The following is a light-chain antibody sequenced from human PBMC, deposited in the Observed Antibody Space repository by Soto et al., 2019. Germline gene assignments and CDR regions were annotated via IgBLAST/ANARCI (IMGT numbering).Light chain of an antibody. CDR3: QHYGVSLT. CDR1: QSVTRRY. CDR2: GAS. Sequence: PGERGTLSCRSSQSVTRRYLAWYQQKPGQAPRLLIFGASSRAAGIPDRFSGSGSGTEFTLTISRLEPEDFAVYYCQHYGVSLTFGGGTKVGIK. V-gene: IGKV3-20*01. J-gene: IGKJ4*01.